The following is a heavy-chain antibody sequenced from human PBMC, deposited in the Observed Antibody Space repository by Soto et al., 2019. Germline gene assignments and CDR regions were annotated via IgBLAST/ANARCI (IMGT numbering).Heavy chain of an antibody. CDR2: IKGDGSET. Sequence: VGSLRLSCAASGFTFSSYWMHWVRQAPGKGLVWVSRIKGDGSETNYADSVKGRFTISRDNSKNTLYLQMNSLRAEDTAVYYCARDGRLYYDFWTPLAGMDVWGQGTTVTVSS. CDR3: ARDGRLYYDFWTPLAGMDV. J-gene: IGHJ6*02. D-gene: IGHD3-3*01. CDR1: GFTFSSYW. V-gene: IGHV3-74*01.